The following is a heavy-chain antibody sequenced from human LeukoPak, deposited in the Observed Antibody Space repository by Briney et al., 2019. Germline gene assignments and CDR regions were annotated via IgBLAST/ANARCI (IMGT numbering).Heavy chain of an antibody. CDR1: GVSIRGYY. V-gene: IGHV4-59*08. CDR3: ARGSGWFNY. D-gene: IGHD6-19*01. CDR2: IYSSGTT. Sequence: SETLSLTCTVSGVSIRGYYWSWIRQPPGKGLEWIGYIYSSGTTNYNPSLKSRVTISVDTSKNQFSLKLSSVTAADTAVYYCARGSGWFNYWGQGTLVTASS. J-gene: IGHJ4*02.